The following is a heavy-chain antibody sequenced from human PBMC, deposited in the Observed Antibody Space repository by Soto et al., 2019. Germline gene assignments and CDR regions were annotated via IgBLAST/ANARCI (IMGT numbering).Heavy chain of an antibody. V-gene: IGHV4-59*01. J-gene: IGHJ4*02. D-gene: IGHD2-15*01. CDR3: ARFGSEDTVSRPFGY. CDR2: IYYSGTT. Sequence: SETLSLTSTVSGGSISTYYWNWIRQPPGKGLEWIGYIYYSGTTSYNPSLKSRVTISVDTPNNQFPLKLSSVTAADTAIYYCARFGSEDTVSRPFGYWGQGTLVTVSS. CDR1: GGSISTYY.